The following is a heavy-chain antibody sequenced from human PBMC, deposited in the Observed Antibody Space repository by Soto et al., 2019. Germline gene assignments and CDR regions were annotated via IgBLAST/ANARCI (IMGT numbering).Heavy chain of an antibody. CDR2: TYFRSKWYS. J-gene: IGHJ6*02. V-gene: IGHV6-1*01. CDR1: GDSVSTNRAA. Sequence: SQTLSLTCVISGDSVSTNRAAWNGIRLSPSRGLEWLGRTYFRSKWYSEYEVSVKSRITIMADASKNQFSLQLNSVTPEDTAVYFCAREYPYNWNFDYYYGMDVWGPGTTVTVSS. CDR3: AREYPYNWNFDYYYGMDV. D-gene: IGHD1-7*01.